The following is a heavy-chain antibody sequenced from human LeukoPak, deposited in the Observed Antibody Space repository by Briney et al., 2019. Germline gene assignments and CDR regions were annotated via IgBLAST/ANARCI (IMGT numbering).Heavy chain of an antibody. CDR3: ARDSRSGYEPYYYYGTDV. CDR2: ISAYNGNT. J-gene: IGHJ6*02. Sequence: GASVKVSCKASGYTFTSYGISWVRQAPGQGLEWMGWISAYNGNTNYAQKLQGRVTMTTDTSTSTAYMELRSLRSDDTAVYYCARDSRSGYEPYYYYGTDVWGQGTTVTVSS. V-gene: IGHV1-18*01. CDR1: GYTFTSYG. D-gene: IGHD5-12*01.